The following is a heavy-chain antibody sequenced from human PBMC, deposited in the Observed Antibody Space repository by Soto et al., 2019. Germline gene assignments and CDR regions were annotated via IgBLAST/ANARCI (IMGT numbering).Heavy chain of an antibody. CDR2: IYYSGST. CDR1: GGTISSYY. J-gene: IGHJ4*02. Sequence: PSQTLSLTWTVSGGTISSYYGSWIRQPKRKGLEWIGYIYYSGSTNYNPSLKSRVTISVDTSKNQFSLKLSSVTAADTAVYYCARGGNSCSGGSCYFDYWGQGTLVTVSP. CDR3: ARGGNSCSGGSCYFDY. V-gene: IGHV4-59*01. D-gene: IGHD2-15*01.